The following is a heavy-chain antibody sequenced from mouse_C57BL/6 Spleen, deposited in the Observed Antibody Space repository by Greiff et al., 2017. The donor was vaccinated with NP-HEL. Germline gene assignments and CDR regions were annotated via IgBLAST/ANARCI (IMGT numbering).Heavy chain of an antibody. J-gene: IGHJ2*01. CDR3: TVGYYGSSPYYFDY. CDR2: IYPSDSET. D-gene: IGHD1-1*01. Sequence: VQLQQPGAELVRPGSSVKLSCKASGYTFTSYWMDWVKQRPGQGLEWIGNIYPSDSETHYNQKFKDKATLTVDKSSSTAYMQLSSLTSEDSAVYYCTVGYYGSSPYYFDYWGQGTTLTVSS. CDR1: GYTFTSYW. V-gene: IGHV1-61*01.